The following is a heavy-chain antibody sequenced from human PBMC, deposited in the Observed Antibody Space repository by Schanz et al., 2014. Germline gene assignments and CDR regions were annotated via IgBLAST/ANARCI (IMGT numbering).Heavy chain of an antibody. V-gene: IGHV1-18*01. Sequence: QVRLVQSGAELKMPGATVKVSCETSGYTFTNYGVSWVRQAPGQGLEWVAWISPYNGNTAYAQNLKGRGRMTTDTSTATAYMELRSLTSDDTAVYYCAGATYSSSWYGGSEYFQHWGQGTLVTVSS. CDR3: AGATYSSSWYGGSEYFQH. J-gene: IGHJ1*01. CDR1: GYTFTNYG. D-gene: IGHD6-13*01. CDR2: ISPYNGNT.